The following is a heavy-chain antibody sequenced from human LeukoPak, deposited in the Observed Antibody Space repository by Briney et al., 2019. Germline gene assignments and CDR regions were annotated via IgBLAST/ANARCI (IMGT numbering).Heavy chain of an antibody. V-gene: IGHV1-2*02. CDR1: GYTFTGYY. CDR2: INPNSGGT. CDR3: ARQWDYYDSSGYLFDY. J-gene: IGHJ4*02. D-gene: IGHD3-22*01. Sequence: ASVKVSCKASGYTFTGYYMHWVRQAPGQGLEWMGWINPNSGGTNYAQKFQGRVTMTRDTSISTAYMELGRLRSDDTAVYYCARQWDYYDSSGYLFDYWGQGTLVTVSS.